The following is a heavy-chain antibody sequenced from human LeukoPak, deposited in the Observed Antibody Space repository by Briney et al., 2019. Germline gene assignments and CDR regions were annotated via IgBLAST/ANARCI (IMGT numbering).Heavy chain of an antibody. Sequence: GGSLRLSCAASGFTFDDYAMHWVRQAPGKGLEWVSGISWNSGSIGYADSVKGRFTISRDNAKNSLYLQMNSLRAEDTAVYYCARAHSDIVVVPAGYWGQGTLVTVSS. CDR3: ARAHSDIVVVPAGY. D-gene: IGHD2-2*01. V-gene: IGHV3-9*01. J-gene: IGHJ4*02. CDR1: GFTFDDYA. CDR2: ISWNSGSI.